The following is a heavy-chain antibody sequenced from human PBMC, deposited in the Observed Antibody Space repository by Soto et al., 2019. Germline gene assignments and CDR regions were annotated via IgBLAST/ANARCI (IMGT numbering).Heavy chain of an antibody. V-gene: IGHV4-31*02. D-gene: IGHD2-8*01. CDR1: GGSISSGGYY. Sequence: LCGGSISSGGYYWSWIRQHPGKGLEWIGYIYYSGSTYYNPSLKSRVTISVDTSKNQFSLKLSSVTAADTAVYYCARDRSDGRFDPWGQGTLVTVSS. CDR3: ARDRSDGRFDP. J-gene: IGHJ5*02. CDR2: IYYSGST.